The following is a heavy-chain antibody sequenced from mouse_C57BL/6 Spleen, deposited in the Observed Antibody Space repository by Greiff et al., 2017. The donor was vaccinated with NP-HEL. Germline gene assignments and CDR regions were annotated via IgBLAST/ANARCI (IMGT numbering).Heavy chain of an antibody. CDR1: GYTFTSYW. V-gene: IGHV1-7*01. D-gene: IGHD2-4*01. CDR2: INPSSGYT. CDR3: ARGNYYDCSWFAY. Sequence: VQLQQSGAELAKPGASVKLSCKASGYTFTSYWMHWVKQRPGQGLEWIGYINPSSGYTKYNQKSKDKATLTADKSSSTAYMQLSSLTYEDSAVYYCARGNYYDCSWFAYWGQGTLVTVSA. J-gene: IGHJ3*01.